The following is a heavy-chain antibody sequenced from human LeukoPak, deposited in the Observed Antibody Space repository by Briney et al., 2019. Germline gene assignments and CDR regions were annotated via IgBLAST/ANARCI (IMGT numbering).Heavy chain of an antibody. J-gene: IGHJ4*02. V-gene: IGHV4-59*12. D-gene: IGHD2-2*02. CDR3: VREGVDCTSTSCYTPPDY. Sequence: PSETLSLTCTVSGGSISSYYWSWIRQPPGKGLEWIGYIYHSGSTYYSPSLKSRVTFSVDRSKNQLSLKLTSVTAADTAVYYCVREGVDCTSTSCYTPPDYWGQGALVTISS. CDR2: IYHSGST. CDR1: GGSISSYY.